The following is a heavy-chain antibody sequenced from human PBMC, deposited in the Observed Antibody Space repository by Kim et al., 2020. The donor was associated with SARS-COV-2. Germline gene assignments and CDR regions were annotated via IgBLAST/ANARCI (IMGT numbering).Heavy chain of an antibody. J-gene: IGHJ4*02. V-gene: IGHV3-48*02. CDR2: SSTI. Sequence: SSTIYYADSVKGRFTISRDNAKNSLYLQMNSLRDEDTAVYYCARDPTSTRGFDYWGQGTLVTVSS. CDR3: ARDPTSTRGFDY. D-gene: IGHD5-12*01.